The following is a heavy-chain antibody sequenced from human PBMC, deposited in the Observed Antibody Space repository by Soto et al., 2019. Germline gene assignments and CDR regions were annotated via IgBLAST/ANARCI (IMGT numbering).Heavy chain of an antibody. CDR1: GFTVSSNY. CDR2: IYSGGST. D-gene: IGHD3-3*01. CDR3: STEWLFKS. Sequence: EVQLVESGGGLVQPGGSLRLSCAASGFTVSSNYMSWVRQAPGKGLEWVSVIYSGGSTYYADSLKRRFSISRENSKNKLYLQMNSLKEADTAVYYCSTEWLFKSWGQGTLVTDSS. J-gene: IGHJ5*02. V-gene: IGHV3-66*01.